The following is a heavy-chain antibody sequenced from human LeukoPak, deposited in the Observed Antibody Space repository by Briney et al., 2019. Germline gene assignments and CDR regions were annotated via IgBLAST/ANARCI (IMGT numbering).Heavy chain of an antibody. CDR3: ARKKLAVPGLDP. V-gene: IGHV1-18*01. D-gene: IGHD6-19*01. CDR2: ISAYNGNA. J-gene: IGHJ5*02. CDR1: GYTFTSYG. Sequence: ASVKVSCKASGYTFTSYGISWVRQAPGQGLEWMGWISAYNGNANYAQKLQGRVTMTTDTSTSTAYMELRSLRSDDTDVYYCARKKLAVPGLDPWGQGTLVTVSS.